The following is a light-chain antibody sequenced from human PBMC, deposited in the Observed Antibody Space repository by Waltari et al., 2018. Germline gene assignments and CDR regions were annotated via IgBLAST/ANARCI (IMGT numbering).Light chain of an antibody. CDR2: DDG. Sequence: SYVLTQPPSVSVAPGQTARISCDGNNIGSKNVHWYQQKPGQAPVLVVYDDGARPSGIPERVSGSNSGNTATLTISRVDAGDEADYYCQVWDSGSDQYVFGTVTKVTVL. CDR3: QVWDSGSDQYV. CDR1: NIGSKN. J-gene: IGLJ1*01. V-gene: IGLV3-21*02.